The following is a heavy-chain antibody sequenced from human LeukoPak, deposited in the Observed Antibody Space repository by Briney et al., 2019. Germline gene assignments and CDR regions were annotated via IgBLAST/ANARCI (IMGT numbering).Heavy chain of an antibody. Sequence: ASVKVSCKASGYTFTGYYMHWVRQAPGQGLEWMGIINPSGGSTSYAQKFQGRVTMTRDMSTSTVYMELSSLRSEDTAVYYCARHGDYSNKNYYYMDVWGKGTTVTVSS. CDR2: INPSGGST. J-gene: IGHJ6*03. CDR1: GYTFTGYY. CDR3: ARHGDYSNKNYYYMDV. V-gene: IGHV1-46*01. D-gene: IGHD1/OR15-1a*01.